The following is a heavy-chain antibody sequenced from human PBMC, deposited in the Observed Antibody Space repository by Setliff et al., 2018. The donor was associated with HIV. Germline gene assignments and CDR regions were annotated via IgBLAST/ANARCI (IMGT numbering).Heavy chain of an antibody. CDR3: ARGGNSRAAWFDS. D-gene: IGHD5-12*01. CDR1: GGSITSGCHY. Sequence: PSETLSLTCSVSGGSITSGCHYWSWIRHLPGKGLEWIGYIHYTGSNFYNPSLTDRLTLSVDTSDNQFSLKLTSVTAADTAVYYCARGGNSRAAWFDSWGQGTLVTVSS. CDR2: IHYTGSN. V-gene: IGHV4-31*02. J-gene: IGHJ5*01.